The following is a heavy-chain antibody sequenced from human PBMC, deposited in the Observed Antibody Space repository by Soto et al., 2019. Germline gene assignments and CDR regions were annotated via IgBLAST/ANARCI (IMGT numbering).Heavy chain of an antibody. J-gene: IGHJ5*02. Sequence: GGSLRLSCAASGFTFSSYWMHWVRQAPGKGLVWVSRINSDGSRTTYADSVKGRFTISRDNAKNTLYLQMNSLRAEDPAVYYCATGPGYSSSSYLNWFDPWGQGTLVTVSS. CDR3: ATGPGYSSSSYLNWFDP. V-gene: IGHV3-74*01. D-gene: IGHD6-13*01. CDR2: INSDGSRT. CDR1: GFTFSSYW.